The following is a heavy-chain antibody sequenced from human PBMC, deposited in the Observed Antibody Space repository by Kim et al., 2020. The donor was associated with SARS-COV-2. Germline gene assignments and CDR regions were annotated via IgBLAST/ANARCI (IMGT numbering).Heavy chain of an antibody. CDR2: IYYSGST. CDR3: ARAGAGYSYGLA. J-gene: IGHJ5*02. CDR1: GGSISSGGYY. Sequence: SETLSLTCTVSGGSISSGGYYWSWIRQHPGKGLEWIGYIYYSGSTYYNPSLKSRVTISVDTSKNQFSLKLSSVTAADTAVYYCARAGAGYSYGLAWGQGTLVTVSS. D-gene: IGHD5-18*01. V-gene: IGHV4-31*03.